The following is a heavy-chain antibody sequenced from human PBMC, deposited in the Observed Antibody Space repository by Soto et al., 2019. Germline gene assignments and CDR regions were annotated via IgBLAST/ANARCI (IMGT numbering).Heavy chain of an antibody. D-gene: IGHD6-13*01. J-gene: IGHJ6*02. CDR3: ARDRVIAAAGSTGSYYYYGMDV. V-gene: IGHV4-61*01. CDR1: GGSVSSATYH. Sequence: PSECLSLTCTVSGGSVSSATYHWSWIRQPPGKGLQWIGYMYYSGSTNYNPSLKSRVTISVDTSKNQFSLKLSSVTAADTAVYYCARDRVIAAAGSTGSYYYYGMDVWGQGVTVTV. CDR2: MYYSGST.